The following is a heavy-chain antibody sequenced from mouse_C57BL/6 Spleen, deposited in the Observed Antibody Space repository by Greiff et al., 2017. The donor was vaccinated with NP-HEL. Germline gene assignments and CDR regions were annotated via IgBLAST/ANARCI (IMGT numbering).Heavy chain of an antibody. CDR1: GYTFTDYY. J-gene: IGHJ2*01. Sequence: VQLQQSGPELVKPGASVKISCKASGYTFTDYYMNWVKQSHGKSLEWIGDINPNNGGTSYNQKFKGKATLTVDKSSSTAYMELRSLTSEDSAVYYCARKRIYYYGSSYSYYFDYWGQGTTLTVSS. V-gene: IGHV1-26*01. CDR3: ARKRIYYYGSSYSYYFDY. D-gene: IGHD1-1*01. CDR2: INPNNGGT.